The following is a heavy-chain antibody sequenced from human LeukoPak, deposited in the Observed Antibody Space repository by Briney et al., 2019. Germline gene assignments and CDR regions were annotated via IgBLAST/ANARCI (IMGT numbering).Heavy chain of an antibody. J-gene: IGHJ4*02. V-gene: IGHV1-2*02. Sequence: ASVKVSCKASGYTFTGYYMHWVRQAPGQGLEWMGWINHNSGGTNYAQKFQGRVTMTRDTSISTAYMELSRLRSDDTAVYYCARGVRIAVAGNIDYWGQGTLVTVSS. CDR2: INHNSGGT. CDR1: GYTFTGYY. CDR3: ARGVRIAVAGNIDY. D-gene: IGHD6-19*01.